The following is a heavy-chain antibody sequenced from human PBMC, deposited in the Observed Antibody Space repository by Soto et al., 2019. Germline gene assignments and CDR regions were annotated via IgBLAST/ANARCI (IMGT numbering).Heavy chain of an antibody. CDR1: WDRVSSNNAA. J-gene: IGHJ3*02. D-gene: IGHD3-16*01. CDR3: ARAPYDQSAFDI. Sequence: SQTLPLSCGISWDRVSSNNAAWNWMRPSPSRGLEWLGRTYYNSKWYNDYAVSVRSRVSINPDTSKNQFSLHLNSVTPEDTAVYFCARAPYDQSAFDIWGQGTMVTVSS. CDR2: TYYNSKWYN. V-gene: IGHV6-1*01.